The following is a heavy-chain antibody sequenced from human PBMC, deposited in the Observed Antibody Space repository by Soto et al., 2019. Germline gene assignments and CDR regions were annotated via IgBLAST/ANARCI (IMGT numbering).Heavy chain of an antibody. V-gene: IGHV4-4*02. D-gene: IGHD5-18*01. CDR3: ARGLQLRTNYYYCGMDV. J-gene: IGHJ6*02. Sequence: SETLSLTCAVSGGSISSSNWWSWVRQPPGKGLEWIGEIYHSGSTNYNPSLKSRVTISVDKSKNQFSLKLSSVTAADTAVYYCARGLQLRTNYYYCGMDVWGQGTMVTVSS. CDR2: IYHSGST. CDR1: GGSISSSNW.